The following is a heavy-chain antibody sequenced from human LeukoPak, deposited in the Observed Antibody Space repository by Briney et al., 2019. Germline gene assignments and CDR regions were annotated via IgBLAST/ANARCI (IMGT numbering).Heavy chain of an antibody. CDR1: GFTFSDYY. Sequence: GGSLRLSCAASGFTFSDYYMSWIRQAPGKGLEWVSYISSSGSTIYYADSMKGRFTISRDNAKNSLYLQMNSLRAEDTAVYYCARAMVATFPFDYWGQGTLVTVSS. CDR3: ARAMVATFPFDY. D-gene: IGHD5-12*01. V-gene: IGHV3-11*01. CDR2: ISSSGSTI. J-gene: IGHJ4*02.